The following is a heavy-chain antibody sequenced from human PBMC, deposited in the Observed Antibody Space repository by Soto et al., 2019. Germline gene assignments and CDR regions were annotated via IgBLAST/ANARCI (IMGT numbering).Heavy chain of an antibody. J-gene: IGHJ6*02. CDR3: AKDGTTTGIHYYAMDV. Sequence: GGSLRLSCEVSGFTLTSYGMNWVRQAPDKGLEWVSAIGRGGDTYYADSVKGRFTISRDNSKNTLFLQMNSLRAEDTALYFCAKDGTTTGIHYYAMDVWGQGTTVTVSS. CDR2: IGRGGDT. D-gene: IGHD1-1*01. V-gene: IGHV3-23*01. CDR1: GFTLTSYG.